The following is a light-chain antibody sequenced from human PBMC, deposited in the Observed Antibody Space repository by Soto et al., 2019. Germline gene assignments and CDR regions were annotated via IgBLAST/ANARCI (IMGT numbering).Light chain of an antibody. CDR1: SSNIGAGYD. CDR2: SNS. J-gene: IGLJ1*01. CDR3: QAYDTSLRGYV. V-gene: IGLV1-40*01. Sequence: QSVLTQPPSVSGAPGQRVTISCTGSSSNIGAGYDVHWYQQLPGTAPKLLIYSNSKRPSGVPDRFSGSKSATSASLAITGLQAEDEADYYCQAYDTSLRGYVFGTGTKLTVL.